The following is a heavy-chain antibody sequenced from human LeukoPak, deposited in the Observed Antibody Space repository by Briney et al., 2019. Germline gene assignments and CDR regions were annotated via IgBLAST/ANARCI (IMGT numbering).Heavy chain of an antibody. Sequence: SETLSLTCAVSGGSISSCRDSWSWIRQPPGKGLEWIGYVYHTGSTDYNPSLKSRVTVSVDRSRNQFSLTLRSVTAADTAVYFCARAAVTTDFFESWGQGTLVTVSS. CDR1: GGSISSCRDS. D-gene: IGHD4-17*01. J-gene: IGHJ4*02. CDR2: VYHTGST. CDR3: ARAAVTTDFFES. V-gene: IGHV4-30-2*01.